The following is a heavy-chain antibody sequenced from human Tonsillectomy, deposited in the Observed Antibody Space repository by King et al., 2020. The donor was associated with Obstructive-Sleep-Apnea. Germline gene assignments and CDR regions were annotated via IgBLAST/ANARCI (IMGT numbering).Heavy chain of an antibody. J-gene: IGHJ4*02. CDR1: GFTFSSYA. D-gene: IGHD2-2*01. CDR2: ISGSGGTT. CDR3: AKKGTSDTAYYFDY. Sequence: VQLVQSGGDLVQPGGSLRLSCAASGFTFSSYAMNWVRQAPGKGLQWVSAISGSGGTTYYADSVKGRLTISRDNSKNTLYLQMNSLRAEDTAVYYCAKKGTSDTAYYFDYWGQGTLVTVSS. V-gene: IGHV3-23*04.